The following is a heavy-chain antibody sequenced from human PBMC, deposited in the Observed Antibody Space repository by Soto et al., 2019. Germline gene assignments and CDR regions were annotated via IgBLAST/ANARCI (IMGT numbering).Heavy chain of an antibody. Sequence: GASVKVSCKASGYTFTSYDINWVRQATGQGLEWMGRMNPNSGNTGYAQKFQGRVTMTRNTSISTAYMELSSLRSEDTAVYYCARGVYEYQLLGYYYYYGMDVWGQGTTVTVSS. CDR2: MNPNSGNT. D-gene: IGHD2-2*01. J-gene: IGHJ6*02. V-gene: IGHV1-8*01. CDR3: ARGVYEYQLLGYYYYYGMDV. CDR1: GYTFTSYD.